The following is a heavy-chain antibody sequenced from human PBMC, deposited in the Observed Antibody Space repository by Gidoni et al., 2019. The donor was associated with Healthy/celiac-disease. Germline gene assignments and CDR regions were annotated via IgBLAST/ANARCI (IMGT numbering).Heavy chain of an antibody. CDR2: MNPNSGNT. J-gene: IGHJ4*02. D-gene: IGHD3-10*01. CDR1: GYTFTSYD. Sequence: QVQLVQSGAEVKKPGASVKVSCKASGYTFTSYDINWVRQATGQGLEWMGWMNPNSGNTGYAQKFQGRGTMTRNTSISTAYMELSSLRSEDTAVYYCAGSPWGDYGSGSSRWGAYDYWGQGTLVTVSS. CDR3: AGSPWGDYGSGSSRWGAYDY. V-gene: IGHV1-8*01.